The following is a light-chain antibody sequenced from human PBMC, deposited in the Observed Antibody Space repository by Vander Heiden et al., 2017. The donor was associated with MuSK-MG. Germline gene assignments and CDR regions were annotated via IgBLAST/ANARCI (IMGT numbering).Light chain of an antibody. J-gene: IGKJ2*01. CDR3: KQSYRIPYT. V-gene: IGKV1-39*01. Sequence: DNQMTQSPSSLSASVGDRVTITCRASQSIATYLNWYQQKPGKAPKLLIYGASSLQSGVPSRFSGSGSGTDFNITISSLQREDLASYYCKQSYRIPYTFGQGTKLEIK. CDR1: QSIATY. CDR2: GAS.